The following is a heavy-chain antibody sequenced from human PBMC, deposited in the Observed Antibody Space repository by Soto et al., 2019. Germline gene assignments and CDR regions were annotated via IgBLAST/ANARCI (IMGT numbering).Heavy chain of an antibody. V-gene: IGHV4-39*01. Sequence: SETLSLTCTVSGGSISSSSYYWGWIRQPPGKGLEWIGSIYYSGSTYYNPSLKSRVTISVDTSKNQFSLKLSPVTAADTAVYYSARTYYDYNWGSYRPSYFDYCGQGTLVTVPS. J-gene: IGHJ4*02. CDR1: GGSISSSSYY. CDR2: IYYSGST. CDR3: ARTYYDYNWGSYRPSYFDY. D-gene: IGHD3-16*02.